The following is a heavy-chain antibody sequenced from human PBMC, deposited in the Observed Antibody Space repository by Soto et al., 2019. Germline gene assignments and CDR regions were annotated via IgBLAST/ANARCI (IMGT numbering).Heavy chain of an antibody. Sequence: SETLSPTCTVSGASISGFYWSWFRKSAGKGLEWIGRIYATGTTDYNPSLKSRVMMSVDTSKKQFSLKLRSVTAADTAVYYCVRDGTKTLRDWFDPWGQG. V-gene: IGHV4-4*07. D-gene: IGHD1-1*01. CDR3: VRDGTKTLRDWFDP. CDR1: GASISGFY. CDR2: IYATGTT. J-gene: IGHJ5*02.